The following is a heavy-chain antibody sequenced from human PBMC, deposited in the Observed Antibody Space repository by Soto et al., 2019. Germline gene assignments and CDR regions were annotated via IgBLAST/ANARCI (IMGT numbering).Heavy chain of an antibody. Sequence: GASVKVSCKAAGYTFSNYGVTWVRQAAGQALEWMGRISTYNDDTNYAQNLQGRITLTTDTSTSTAYMELRSLTLDDTALYFCARGDILTGYFDFWGQGTLVTVSS. CDR2: ISTYNDDT. CDR1: GYTFSNYG. CDR3: ARGDILTGYFDF. J-gene: IGHJ4*02. D-gene: IGHD3-9*01. V-gene: IGHV1-18*04.